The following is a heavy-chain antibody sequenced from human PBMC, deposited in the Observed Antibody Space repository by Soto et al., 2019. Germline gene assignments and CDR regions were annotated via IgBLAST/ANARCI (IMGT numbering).Heavy chain of an antibody. CDR2: LSGSGTST. V-gene: IGHV3-23*01. CDR1: GFSFVNYA. J-gene: IGHJ4*02. CDR3: AKATTNGGWFNPFDS. Sequence: GSLRLSCAASGFSFVNYAMNWVRQAPGKGLEWVSGLSGSGTSTYYADSVKGRFTISRDNSRDTLFLQMNSLTADDPAVYYCAKATTNGGWFNPFDSWGQGALVTVSS. D-gene: IGHD6-19*01.